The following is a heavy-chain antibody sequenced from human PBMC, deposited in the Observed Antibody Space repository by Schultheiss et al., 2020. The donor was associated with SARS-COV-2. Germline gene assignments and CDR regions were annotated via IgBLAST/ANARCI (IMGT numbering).Heavy chain of an antibody. Sequence: GSLRLSCTVSGGSISSSSYYWGWIRQPPGKGLEWIGSIYYSGSTYYNPSLKSRVTISVDTSKNQFSLKLSSVTAADTAVYYCARSWFGDMSWGQGTLVTVSS. D-gene: IGHD3-10*01. J-gene: IGHJ4*02. CDR1: GGSISSSSYY. CDR2: IYYSGST. CDR3: ARSWFGDMS. V-gene: IGHV4-39*01.